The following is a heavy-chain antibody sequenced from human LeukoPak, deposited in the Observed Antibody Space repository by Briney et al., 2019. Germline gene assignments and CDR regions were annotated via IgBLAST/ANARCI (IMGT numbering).Heavy chain of an antibody. CDR3: ARGLGYYYYMGV. CDR1: GGSFSGYY. V-gene: IGHV4-34*01. D-gene: IGHD7-27*01. Sequence: KPSETLSLTCAVYGGSFSGYYWSWIRQPPGKGLEWIGEINHSGSTNYNPSLKSRVTISVDTSKNQFSLKLSSVTAADTAVYYCARGLGYYYYMGVWGKGTTVTVSS. J-gene: IGHJ6*03. CDR2: INHSGST.